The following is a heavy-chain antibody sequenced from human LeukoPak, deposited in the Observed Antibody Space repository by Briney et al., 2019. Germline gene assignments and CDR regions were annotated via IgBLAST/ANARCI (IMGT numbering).Heavy chain of an antibody. Sequence: SETLSFTCAVYGGSLSGYYWIWIRQRPGKGLEWIGEINHSGSTNYNPSLKSRVTISVDTSKNQFSLKLSSVTAADTAVYYCARGCGEERPYYFDYWGQGTLVTVSS. CDR1: GGSLSGYY. CDR2: INHSGST. V-gene: IGHV4-34*01. CDR3: ARGCGEERPYYFDY. D-gene: IGHD3-10*01. J-gene: IGHJ4*02.